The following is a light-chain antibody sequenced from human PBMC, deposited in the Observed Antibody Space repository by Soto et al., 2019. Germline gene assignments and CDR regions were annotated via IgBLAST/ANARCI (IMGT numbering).Light chain of an antibody. CDR1: QSVSSN. V-gene: IGKV3-15*01. Sequence: EIVMTQSPATLSVSPGERATLSCRASQSVSSNLAWYQQKPGQAPRLLIYGASTRATGLPARFSGSGSGTEFTLTISSLQSEDFAVYYCQQYNNWLTFGGGTKVKIK. J-gene: IGKJ4*01. CDR3: QQYNNWLT. CDR2: GAS.